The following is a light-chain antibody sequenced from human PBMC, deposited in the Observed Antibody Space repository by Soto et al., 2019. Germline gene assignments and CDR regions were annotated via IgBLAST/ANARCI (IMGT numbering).Light chain of an antibody. CDR1: QPISYY. Sequence: DIQMTQSPSSLSASVGDRVTITCRTSQPISYYLNWYQQKPGKAPTLLIYTASNLQSGVPSRFSGSGSGTHFTLTISSLQSEDFAVYYCQQYNNWPRTFGQGTRLEIK. V-gene: IGKV1-39*01. CDR2: TAS. J-gene: IGKJ5*01. CDR3: QQYNNWPRT.